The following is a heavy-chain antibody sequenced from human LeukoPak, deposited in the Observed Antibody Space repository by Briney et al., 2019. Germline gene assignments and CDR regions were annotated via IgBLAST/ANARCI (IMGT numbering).Heavy chain of an antibody. J-gene: IGHJ3*02. CDR3: AKEPYDFWSGYYRGGAFDI. CDR1: GFTFSSYA. CDR2: ISGSGGST. Sequence: GGSLRLSCAASGFTFSSYAMSWVRQAPGKGLEWVSAISGSGGSTYYADSVKGRFTISRDNSKNTLYLQMNSLRAEDTAVYYCAKEPYDFWSGYYRGGAFDIWGHGTMVTVSS. V-gene: IGHV3-23*01. D-gene: IGHD3-3*01.